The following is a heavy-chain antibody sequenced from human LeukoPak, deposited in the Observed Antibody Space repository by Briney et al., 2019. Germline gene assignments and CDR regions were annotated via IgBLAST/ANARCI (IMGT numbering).Heavy chain of an antibody. J-gene: IGHJ4*02. Sequence: ASVKVSCTASGYTFTSYAMHWVRQAPGQRLEWMGWINAGNGNTKYSQKFQGRVTITRDTSASTAYMELSSLRSEDTAVYYCARGTNSYYLSYGYWGQGTLVTVSS. V-gene: IGHV1-3*01. CDR1: GYTFTSYA. CDR3: ARGTNSYYLSYGY. D-gene: IGHD3-16*01. CDR2: INAGNGNT.